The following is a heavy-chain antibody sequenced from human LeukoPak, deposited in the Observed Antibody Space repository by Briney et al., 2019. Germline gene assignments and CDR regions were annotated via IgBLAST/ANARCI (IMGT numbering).Heavy chain of an antibody. CDR3: AKDALRFLEWSLILDY. V-gene: IGHV3-30*18. D-gene: IGHD3-3*01. CDR2: ISYDGSNK. CDR1: GFTMSNYG. Sequence: PGGSLRLSCAASGFTMSNYGVSWVRQAPGKGLEWVAVISYDGSNKYYADSVKGRFTISRDNSKNTLYLQMNSLRAEDTAVYYCAKDALRFLEWSLILDYWGQGTLVTVSS. J-gene: IGHJ4*02.